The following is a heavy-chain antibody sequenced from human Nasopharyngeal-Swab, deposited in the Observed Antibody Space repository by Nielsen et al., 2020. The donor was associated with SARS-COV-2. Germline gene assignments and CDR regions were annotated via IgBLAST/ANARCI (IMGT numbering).Heavy chain of an antibody. CDR3: ATFPPSYCGGPTHYCDY. J-gene: IGHJ4*02. V-gene: IGHV3-53*04. CDR2: VYSGGRT. D-gene: IGHD2-21*01. Sequence: WIRQPPGKGLEWVSIVYSGGRTSHADSVNGRFSVSRHNSENTVYLQMNSLRTDDTALYYCATFPPSYCGGPTHYCDYWGQGTQVTVSS.